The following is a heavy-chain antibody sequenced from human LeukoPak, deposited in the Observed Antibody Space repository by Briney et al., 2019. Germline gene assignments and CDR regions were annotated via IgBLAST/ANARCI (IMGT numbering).Heavy chain of an antibody. D-gene: IGHD6-19*01. CDR3: ARDSSGWEGGFDY. Sequence: GASVNVSCKASGYTFTSHDINWVRQAPGQGLEWMGWINPNSGGTNYAQKFQGWVTMTRDTSISTAYMELSRLRSDDTAVYYCARDSSGWEGGFDYWGQGTLVTVS. CDR2: INPNSGGT. V-gene: IGHV1-2*04. CDR1: GYTFTSHD. J-gene: IGHJ4*02.